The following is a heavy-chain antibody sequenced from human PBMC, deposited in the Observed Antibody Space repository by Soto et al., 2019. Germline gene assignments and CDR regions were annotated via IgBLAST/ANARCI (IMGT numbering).Heavy chain of an antibody. Sequence: SETLSLTCTVSGGSISSRSYYWGWIRQPPGKGLEWIASIYYSGSTYYNPSLKSRVTVSVDTSKNQFSLKLSSVTAADTAVYYCYADPNAVMDVWGQGTTVTVSS. CDR2: IYYSGST. V-gene: IGHV4-39*01. J-gene: IGHJ6*02. CDR1: GGSISSRSYY. CDR3: YADPNAVMDV.